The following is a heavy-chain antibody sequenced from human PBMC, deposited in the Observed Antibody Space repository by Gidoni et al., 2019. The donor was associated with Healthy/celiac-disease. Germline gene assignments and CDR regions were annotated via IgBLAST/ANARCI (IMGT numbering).Heavy chain of an antibody. CDR1: GFTFSSYG. CDR3: AKERLYCSSTSCHYYYYMDV. CDR2: ISYDGSNK. Sequence: QVQLVESGGGVVQPGRSLRLSCAASGFTFSSYGMHWVRQAPGKGLEWVAVISYDGSNKDYADSVKGRFTISRDNSKNTLYLQMNSLRAEDTAVYYCAKERLYCSSTSCHYYYYMDVWGKGTTVTVSS. J-gene: IGHJ6*03. V-gene: IGHV3-30*18. D-gene: IGHD2-2*01.